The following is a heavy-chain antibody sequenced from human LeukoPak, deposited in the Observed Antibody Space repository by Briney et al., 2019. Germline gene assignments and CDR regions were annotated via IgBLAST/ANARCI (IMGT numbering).Heavy chain of an antibody. J-gene: IGHJ5*02. D-gene: IGHD6-13*01. CDR1: GGSFSGYY. V-gene: IGHV4-34*01. Sequence: SETLSLTCAVYGGSFSGYYWSWVRQPPGKGLEWIGEINHSGSTNYNPSLKSRVTISVDTSKNQFSLKLSSVTAADTAVYYCARVAKYSSNRVTGSSWIDPWGQGTLVTVSS. CDR2: INHSGST. CDR3: ARVAKYSSNRVTGSSWIDP.